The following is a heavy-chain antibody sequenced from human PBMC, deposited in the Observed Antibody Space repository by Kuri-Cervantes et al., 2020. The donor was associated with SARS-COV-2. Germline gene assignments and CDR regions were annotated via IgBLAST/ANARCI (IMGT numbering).Heavy chain of an antibody. CDR2: IYYSGST. J-gene: IGHJ2*01. V-gene: IGHV4-39*01. CDR3: ARHGTTVTTWWFWYFDL. D-gene: IGHD4-17*01. Sequence: SETLSLTCTVSGGSISSYYWGWIRQPPGKGLEWIGSIYYSGSTYYNPSLKSRVTISVDTSTNQFSLKLSSVTAADTAVYYCARHGTTVTTWWFWYFDLWGRGTLVTVSS. CDR1: GGSISSYY.